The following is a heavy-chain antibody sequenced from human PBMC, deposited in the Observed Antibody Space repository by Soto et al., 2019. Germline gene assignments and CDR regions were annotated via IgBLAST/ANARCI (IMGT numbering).Heavy chain of an antibody. CDR2: IRSKANSYAT. V-gene: IGHV3-73*01. CDR1: GFTFSGSA. J-gene: IGHJ4*02. D-gene: IGHD3-10*01. Sequence: SLRLSCAASGFTFSGSAMHWVRQASGKGLEWVGRIRSKANSYATAYTASVEGRFTISRDDSKNTAYLQMNSLKTEDTAVYYCTRTYYFGSGSYRKGFDYWGQGSLVTVAS. CDR3: TRTYYFGSGSYRKGFDY.